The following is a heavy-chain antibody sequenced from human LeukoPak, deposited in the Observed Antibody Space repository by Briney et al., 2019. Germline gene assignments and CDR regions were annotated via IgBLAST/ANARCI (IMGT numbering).Heavy chain of an antibody. CDR2: IYHSGST. J-gene: IGHJ6*03. CDR3: ARRVVRDYYYYMDV. V-gene: IGHV4-38-2*01. Sequence: PSETLSLTCAVSGYSISSGYYWGWIRQPPGKGLEWIGSIYHSGSTYYNPSLKSRVTISVDTSKNQFSLKLSSVTAADTAVYYCARRVVRDYYYYMDVWGKGTRSPSP. D-gene: IGHD3-3*01. CDR1: GYSISSGYY.